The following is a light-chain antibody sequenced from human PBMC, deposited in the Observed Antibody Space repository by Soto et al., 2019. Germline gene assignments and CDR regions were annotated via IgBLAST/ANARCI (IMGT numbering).Light chain of an antibody. J-gene: IGKJ1*01. CDR2: GAS. V-gene: IGKV3-15*01. CDR3: QHYTLYSAS. CDR1: QSVSSN. Sequence: EIVMTQSPATLSVSPGERATLSCRASQSVSSNLAWYQQKPGQAPRLLIYGASTRATGIPARFSGSGSGTEFTLTISSLQSEDFATYYCQHYTLYSASFGPGTKV.